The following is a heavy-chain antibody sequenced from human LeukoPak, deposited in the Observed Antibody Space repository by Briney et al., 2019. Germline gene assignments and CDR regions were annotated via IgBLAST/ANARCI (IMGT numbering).Heavy chain of an antibody. CDR1: GYTFTSYA. D-gene: IGHD3-22*01. CDR2: INAGNGNT. CDR3: AAGYYYDTSGYSDNDAFDI. J-gene: IGHJ3*02. Sequence: ASVKVSCKASGYTFTSYAMHWVRQAPGQRLEWMGWINAGNGNTKYSQKFQGRVTITRDMSTSTAYMELSSLRSEDTAVYYCAAGYYYDTSGYSDNDAFDIWGQGTMVTVSS. V-gene: IGHV1-3*01.